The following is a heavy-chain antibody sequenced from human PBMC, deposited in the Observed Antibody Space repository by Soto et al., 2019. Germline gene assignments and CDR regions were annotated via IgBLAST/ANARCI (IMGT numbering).Heavy chain of an antibody. CDR1: GFIFSSFA. V-gene: IGHV3-23*01. Sequence: EVHLLESGGGLVQTGGSLRLSCAASGFIFSSFAMSWVRQAPGKGLEWVSAISGSGGSTYYADSVKGRFTISRDNSKNTLYLFMNSLRAEDTAVYYCAKDPSAYYGEGWFDPWGQGTLVTVSS. CDR3: AKDPSAYYGEGWFDP. J-gene: IGHJ5*02. D-gene: IGHD1-26*01. CDR2: ISGSGGST.